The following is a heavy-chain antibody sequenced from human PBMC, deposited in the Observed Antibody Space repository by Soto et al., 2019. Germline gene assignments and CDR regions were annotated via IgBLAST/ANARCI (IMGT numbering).Heavy chain of an antibody. CDR1: GDAVTELA. J-gene: IGHJ4*02. Sequence: QVQLIQSGADVKKPGASMKVSCKVSGDAVTELAINWVRQPPGKGLEWMGGFDPEEGETIFAQRFQGRVIMTEDTSTNTAYLELRSLRSEDTAVYFCVTINQWAQPYFDDGGQGTLVSVSS. CDR2: FDPEEGET. D-gene: IGHD2-8*01. V-gene: IGHV1-24*01. CDR3: VTINQWAQPYFDD.